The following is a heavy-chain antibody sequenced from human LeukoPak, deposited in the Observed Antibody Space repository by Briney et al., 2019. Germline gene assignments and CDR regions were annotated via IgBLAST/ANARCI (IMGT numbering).Heavy chain of an antibody. J-gene: IGHJ4*02. CDR2: INHSGST. CDR3: ASGSCSGGSCYQQF. Sequence: SETLSLTCTVSGGSISSGDYYWSWIRQPPGKGLEWIGEINHSGSTSYNPSLKSRVTISVDTSKNQFSLKLSSVTAADTAVYYCASGSCSGGSCYQQFWGQGTLVTVSS. V-gene: IGHV4-39*07. D-gene: IGHD2-15*01. CDR1: GGSISSGDYY.